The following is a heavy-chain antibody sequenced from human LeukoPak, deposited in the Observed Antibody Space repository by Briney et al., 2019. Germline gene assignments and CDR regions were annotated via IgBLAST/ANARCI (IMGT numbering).Heavy chain of an antibody. D-gene: IGHD1-26*01. CDR1: GVSFSGYY. CDR3: ARRGGSYPPLYYFDY. CDR2: INHSGST. J-gene: IGHJ4*02. V-gene: IGHV4-34*01. Sequence: PSGTLSLTCAVYGVSFSGYYWSWIRQPPGKGLEWIGEINHSGSTNYNPSLKSRVTISVDTTKNQFSLKLGSVPDAGTAVYYCARRGGSYPPLYYFDYWGQGTLVTVSS.